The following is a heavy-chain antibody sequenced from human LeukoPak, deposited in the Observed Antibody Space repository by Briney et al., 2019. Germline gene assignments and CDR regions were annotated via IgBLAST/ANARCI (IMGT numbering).Heavy chain of an antibody. J-gene: IGHJ4*02. D-gene: IGHD4-17*01. CDR1: GGTFSSYA. V-gene: IGHV1-69*01. CDR2: IIPIFGTA. Sequence: ASVKVSCKASGGTFSSYAISWVRQAPGQGLEWMGGIIPIFGTANYAQKFQGRVTITADESTSTAYMELSSLRSEDTAVYYCARAAWAQDYGDYFDYWGQGTLVTVSS. CDR3: ARAAWAQDYGDYFDY.